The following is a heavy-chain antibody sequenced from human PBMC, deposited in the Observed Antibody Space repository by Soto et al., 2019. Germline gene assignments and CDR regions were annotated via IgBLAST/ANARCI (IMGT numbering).Heavy chain of an antibody. CDR2: ISYDGSNK. V-gene: IGHV3-30*18. CDR1: GFTFSSYG. J-gene: IGHJ6*03. CDR3: AKEGGYDFFLPPREKNYYYYYMDV. Sequence: QVQLVESGGGVVQPGRSLRLSCAASGFTFSSYGMHWVRQAPGKGLEWVAVISYDGSNKYYADSVKGRFTISRDNSKNTLYLQMNSLRAEDTAVYYCAKEGGYDFFLPPREKNYYYYYMDVWGKGTTVTVSS. D-gene: IGHD3-3*01.